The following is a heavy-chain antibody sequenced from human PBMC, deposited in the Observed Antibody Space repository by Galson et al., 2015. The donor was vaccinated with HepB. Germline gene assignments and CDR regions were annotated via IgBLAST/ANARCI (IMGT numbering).Heavy chain of an antibody. CDR3: ARAGKGYCSSTSCYTPGDYYYMDV. D-gene: IGHD2-2*02. CDR1: GGTFSSYA. CDR2: IIPILGIA. J-gene: IGHJ6*03. Sequence: SVKVSCKASGGTFSSYAISWVRQAPGQGLEWMGRIIPILGIANYAQKFQGRVTITADKSASTAYMELSSLRSEDTAVYYCARAGKGYCSSTSCYTPGDYYYMDVWGKGTTVTVSS. V-gene: IGHV1-69*04.